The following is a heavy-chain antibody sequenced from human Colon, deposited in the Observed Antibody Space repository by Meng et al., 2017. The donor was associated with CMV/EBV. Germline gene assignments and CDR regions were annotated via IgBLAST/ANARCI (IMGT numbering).Heavy chain of an antibody. Sequence: QVRVVESGAVVKKPGASVKVSCKTSGYPFTNFGISWVRQAPGQGLEWMAYISPYNGDTNYAQRFQGRVALTTDTSTSTVYMELGSLTSDDTAMYYCARELARGGYWGQGTLVTVSS. J-gene: IGHJ4*02. CDR3: ARELARGGY. CDR2: ISPYNGDT. CDR1: GYPFTNFG. V-gene: IGHV1-18*01.